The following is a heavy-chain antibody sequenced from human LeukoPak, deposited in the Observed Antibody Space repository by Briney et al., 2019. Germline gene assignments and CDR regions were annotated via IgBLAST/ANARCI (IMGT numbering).Heavy chain of an antibody. CDR2: ISSSSNVI. Sequence: GESLRLFCAASGFTFNSYAFNWVRQAPGKGLEWVSYISSSSNVIYYTDSVKGRFTISRDNARNLLSLQMNSLRAEDTAVYYCARGDPIYDFWSGGDYWGQGSLVTVSS. CDR1: GFTFNSYA. CDR3: ARGDPIYDFWSGGDY. J-gene: IGHJ4*02. V-gene: IGHV3-48*01. D-gene: IGHD3-3*01.